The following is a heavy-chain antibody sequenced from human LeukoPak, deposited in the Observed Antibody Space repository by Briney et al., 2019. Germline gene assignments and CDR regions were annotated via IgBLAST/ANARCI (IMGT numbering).Heavy chain of an antibody. CDR1: GYTFTSYG. CDR3: ARVHYDILTGYSYFNY. CDR2: ISAYNDNT. V-gene: IGHV1-18*01. Sequence: ASVKVSCKASGYTFTSYGISWVRQAPGQGLEWMGWISAYNDNTNYAQKLQGRVTMTTDTSTSTAYMELRSLRSDDTAVYYCARVHYDILTGYSYFNYWGQGTLVTVSS. D-gene: IGHD3-9*01. J-gene: IGHJ4*02.